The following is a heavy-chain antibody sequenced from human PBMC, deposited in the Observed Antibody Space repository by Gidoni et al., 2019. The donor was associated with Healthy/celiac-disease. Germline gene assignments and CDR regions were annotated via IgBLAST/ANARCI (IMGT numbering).Heavy chain of an antibody. CDR3: AKDSATVTTPEYFQH. CDR2: ISGSGGST. V-gene: IGHV3-23*01. D-gene: IGHD4-17*01. J-gene: IGHJ1*01. CDR1: GFPFSSYP. Sequence: EVQLLESGGGLVQPGGSLRLSCAPPGFPFSSYPMSWVRQAPGKGLEWVSAISGSGGSTYYADSVKGRFTISRDNSKNTLYLQMNSLRAEDTAVYYCAKDSATVTTPEYFQHWGQGTLVTVSS.